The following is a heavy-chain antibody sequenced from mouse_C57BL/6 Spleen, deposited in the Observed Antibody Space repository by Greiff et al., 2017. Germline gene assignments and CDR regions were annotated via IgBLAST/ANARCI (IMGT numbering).Heavy chain of an antibody. CDR3: ATMVRRRNYFDY. Sequence: VQLQQPGAELVMPGASVKLSCKASGYTFTSYWMHWVKQRPGQGLEWIGEIDPSDSYTNYNQKFKGKSTLTVDKSSSTAYMQISSLTSEDSAVYYCATMVRRRNYFDYWGQGTTLTVSS. V-gene: IGHV1-69*01. D-gene: IGHD2-2*01. CDR1: GYTFTSYW. J-gene: IGHJ2*01. CDR2: IDPSDSYT.